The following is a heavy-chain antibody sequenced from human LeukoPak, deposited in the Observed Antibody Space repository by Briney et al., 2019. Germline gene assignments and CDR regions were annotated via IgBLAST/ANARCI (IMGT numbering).Heavy chain of an antibody. Sequence: GGSLRLSCAASGFTFSSYSMNWVRQAPGKGLEWVSYISSSSRTIYYADSVKGRFTISRDNAKNSLYLQMNSLRAEDTAVYYCARDPVTSFDYWSQGTLVTVSS. J-gene: IGHJ4*02. D-gene: IGHD2-2*01. CDR2: ISSSSRTI. CDR3: ARDPVTSFDY. CDR1: GFTFSSYS. V-gene: IGHV3-48*01.